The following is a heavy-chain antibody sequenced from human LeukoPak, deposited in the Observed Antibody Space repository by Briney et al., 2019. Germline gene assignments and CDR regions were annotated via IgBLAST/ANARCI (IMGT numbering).Heavy chain of an antibody. CDR3: AKYVVLVPEYFDY. CDR2: ISGSGGST. D-gene: IGHD2-2*01. Sequence: PGGSLRLSCAASGFIFSRYAMSWVRKVPGKGLEGVTAISGSGGSTEYADSVKGRVTISRNNSKNNMYMQMNSMRAEDTAVYDSAKYVVLVPEYFDYWVQGTLVTVSS. J-gene: IGHJ4*02. V-gene: IGHV3-23*01. CDR1: GFIFSRYA.